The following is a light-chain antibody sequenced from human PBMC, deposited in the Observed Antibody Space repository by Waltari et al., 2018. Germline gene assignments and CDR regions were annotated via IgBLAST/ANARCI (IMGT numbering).Light chain of an antibody. CDR3: QQYYSGRT. Sequence: DIVMTQSPDSMAVSLGERGTINCKSSQSVLFSSSNKNYLAWYQQKPGQPPKLLIYWSSTRESGVPDRFSGSGSGRDFTLTISSLQAEDVAVYYCQQYYSGRTFGQGTKVEIK. CDR2: WSS. CDR1: QSVLFSSSNKNY. J-gene: IGKJ1*01. V-gene: IGKV4-1*01.